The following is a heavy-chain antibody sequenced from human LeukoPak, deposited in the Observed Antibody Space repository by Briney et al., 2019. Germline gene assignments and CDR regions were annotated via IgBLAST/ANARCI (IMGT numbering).Heavy chain of an antibody. CDR3: ARDPRVTIFGVVIKGNWFDP. V-gene: IGHV3-30-3*01. CDR2: ISYDGSNK. Sequence: GGSLRLSCAASGFTFSSYAMHWVRQAPGKGLEWVAAISYDGSNKYYADSVKGRFTISRDNSKNTLYLQMNSLRAEDTAVYYCARDPRVTIFGVVIKGNWFDPWGQGTLVTVSS. D-gene: IGHD3-3*01. CDR1: GFTFSSYA. J-gene: IGHJ5*02.